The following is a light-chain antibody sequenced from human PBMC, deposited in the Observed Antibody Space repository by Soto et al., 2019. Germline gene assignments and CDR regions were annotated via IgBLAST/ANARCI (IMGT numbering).Light chain of an antibody. V-gene: IGKV1-39*01. CDR2: GTS. CDR3: QQSYNTPL. Sequence: DIQMTQFPSSLSASIGYRVTITCRTSQRISSYLNWYQQKPGKAPKLLIYGTSSLQSGVPSRFSGSGSGTAFTLTISSLQPEDFATYYCQQSYNTPLFGGGTKVDI. CDR1: QRISSY. J-gene: IGKJ4*01.